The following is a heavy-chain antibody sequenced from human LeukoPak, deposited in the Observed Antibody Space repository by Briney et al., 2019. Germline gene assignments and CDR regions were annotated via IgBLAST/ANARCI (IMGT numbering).Heavy chain of an antibody. Sequence: GGSLRLSCAASGFTFSSYSMNWVGQAPGKWLEWVSYISSSSSTIYYADSVKGRFTISRDNAKNSLYLQMNSLRAEDTAVYYCARDQGNRYSYGYTLDYWGQGTLVTVSS. CDR3: ARDQGNRYSYGYTLDY. D-gene: IGHD5-18*01. J-gene: IGHJ4*02. CDR2: ISSSSSTI. V-gene: IGHV3-48*01. CDR1: GFTFSSYS.